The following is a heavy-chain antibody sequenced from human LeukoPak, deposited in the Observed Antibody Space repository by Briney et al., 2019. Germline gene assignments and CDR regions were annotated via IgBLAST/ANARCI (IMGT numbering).Heavy chain of an antibody. J-gene: IGHJ4*02. CDR3: AKDHSTDWYDWSY. D-gene: IGHD6-19*01. V-gene: IGHV3-23*01. Sequence: GGSLRLSCAASGFTFSSYAMSWVRQAPGKGLEWVSAISGSGGSTYYADLVKGRFTISRDNSKNTLYLQMNTVRAEDTAVYYCAKDHSTDWYDWSYWGQGTLVTVSS. CDR1: GFTFSSYA. CDR2: ISGSGGST.